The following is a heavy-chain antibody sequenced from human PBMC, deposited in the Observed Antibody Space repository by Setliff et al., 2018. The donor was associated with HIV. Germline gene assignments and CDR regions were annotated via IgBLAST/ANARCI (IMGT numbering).Heavy chain of an antibody. CDR3: ARDRPVDYGDYYFDY. J-gene: IGHJ4*02. Sequence: PGGSLRLSCAASGFTFSSHGMHWVRQAPGKGLEWVAVIYYDGSNKYYADSVKGRFTISRDNSKNTLYLQMNSLRAEDTAAYYCARDRPVDYGDYYFDYWGQGTLVTVSS. V-gene: IGHV3-33*01. D-gene: IGHD4-17*01. CDR2: IYYDGSNK. CDR1: GFTFSSHG.